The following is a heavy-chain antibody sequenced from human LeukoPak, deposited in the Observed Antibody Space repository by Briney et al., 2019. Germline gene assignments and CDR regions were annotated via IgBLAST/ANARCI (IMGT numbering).Heavy chain of an antibody. V-gene: IGHV3-53*01. D-gene: IGHD1-26*01. CDR1: GFTFSSYA. CDR3: ARKTDTTVGGDY. CDR2: IYSGGGT. J-gene: IGHJ4*02. Sequence: GGSLRLSCAASGFTFSSYAMSWVRQAPGKGLEWVSLIYSGGGTEYADSVRGRFTISRDNSKNTLFLQMNSLRAEDTAVYYCARKTDTTVGGDYWGRGTLVTVSS.